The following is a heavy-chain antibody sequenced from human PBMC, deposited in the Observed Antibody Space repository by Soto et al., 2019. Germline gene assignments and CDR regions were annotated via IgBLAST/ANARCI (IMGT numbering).Heavy chain of an antibody. D-gene: IGHD6-6*01. J-gene: IGHJ4*02. CDR1: GYSFTSYW. V-gene: IGHV5-51*01. CDR2: IYPGDSDT. Sequence: GESLKISCKGSGYSFTSYWIGWVRQMPGKGLEWMGIIYPGDSDTRYSPSFQGQVTISADKSISTAYLQWSSLKASDTAMYYCTTHLEQLCGEVDYWGQRTLVTVSS. CDR3: TTHLEQLCGEVDY.